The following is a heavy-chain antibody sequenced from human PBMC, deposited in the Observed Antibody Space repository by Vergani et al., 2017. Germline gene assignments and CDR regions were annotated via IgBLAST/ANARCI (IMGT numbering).Heavy chain of an antibody. CDR1: GGSISSGSYY. CDR2: IYTSGST. CDR3: ARSVAGNFDY. V-gene: IGHV4-61*02. Sequence: QVQLQQWGAGLLKPSQTLSLTCTVSGGSISSGSYYWSWIRQPAGKGLEWIGRIYTSGSTNYNPSLKSRVTISVDTSKNQFSLKLSSVTAVDTAVYYCARSVAGNFDYWGQGTLVTVSS. J-gene: IGHJ4*02. D-gene: IGHD6-19*01.